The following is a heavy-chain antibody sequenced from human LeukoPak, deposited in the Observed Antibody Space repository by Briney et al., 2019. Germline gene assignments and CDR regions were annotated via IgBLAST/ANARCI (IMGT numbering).Heavy chain of an antibody. CDR3: ARGGSSSSGFDY. Sequence: ASVKVSCKASGYTFTSYDINWVRQATGQGLEWMGWMNPNSHNTDYVQKFQGRVTMTRNTSISTAYMELSSPRSEDTAVYYCARGGSSSSGFDYWGQGTLVTVSS. V-gene: IGHV1-8*01. CDR1: GYTFTSYD. CDR2: MNPNSHNT. J-gene: IGHJ4*02. D-gene: IGHD6-6*01.